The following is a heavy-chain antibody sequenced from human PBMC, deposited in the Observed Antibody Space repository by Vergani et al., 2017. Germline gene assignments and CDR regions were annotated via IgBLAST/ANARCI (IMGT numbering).Heavy chain of an antibody. Sequence: EVQLVESGGGLVQPGGSLRLSCAASGFTVSSNYMSWVRQAPGKGLEWVSVIYSGGSTYYADSVKGRFTISRHNSKNTLYLQMNSLRAEDTAVYYCARGPTHDFWSGYEIDYWGQGTLVTVSS. J-gene: IGHJ4*02. V-gene: IGHV3-53*04. CDR2: IYSGGST. D-gene: IGHD3-3*01. CDR1: GFTVSSNY. CDR3: ARGPTHDFWSGYEIDY.